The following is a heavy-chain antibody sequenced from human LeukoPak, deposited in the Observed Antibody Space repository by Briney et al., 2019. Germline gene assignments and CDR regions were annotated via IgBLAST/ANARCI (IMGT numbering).Heavy chain of an antibody. D-gene: IGHD1-14*01. CDR2: ISAYNGNT. J-gene: IGHJ4*02. CDR3: AIPRAGKPYFDY. V-gene: IGHV1-18*01. CDR1: GYTFTSYG. Sequence: GASVKVSCKASGYTFTSYGISWVRQAPGQGLEWMGWISAYNGNTNYAQKLQGRVNMTTDTSTSTAYVELRSLRADDTAVYYCAIPRAGKPYFDYWGQGTLVTVSS.